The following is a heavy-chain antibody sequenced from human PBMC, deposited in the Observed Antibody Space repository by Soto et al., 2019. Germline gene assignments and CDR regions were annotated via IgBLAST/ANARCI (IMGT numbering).Heavy chain of an antibody. CDR2: INHSGST. D-gene: IGHD6-13*01. Sequence: SETLSLTCAVYGGSFSGYYWSWIRQPPGKWLEWIGEINHSGSTNYNPSLKSRVTISVDTSKNQFSLKLSSVTAADTAVYYCARGLVAAAGRYYYYYYGMDVWGQGXTVTVYS. V-gene: IGHV4-34*01. CDR1: GGSFSGYY. J-gene: IGHJ6*02. CDR3: ARGLVAAAGRYYYYYYGMDV.